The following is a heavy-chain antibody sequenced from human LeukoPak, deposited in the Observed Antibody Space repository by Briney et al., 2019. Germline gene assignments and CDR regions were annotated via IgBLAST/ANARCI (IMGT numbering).Heavy chain of an antibody. CDR3: TRPRGSSDYGGNST. Sequence: GGSLRLSCAASGFTFSGSATHWVRQASGKGLEWVGRIRSKANSYAAAYAASVKGRFTISRDDSKNTAYLQMNSLKTEDTAVYYCTRPRGSSDYGGNSTWGQGTLSPSPQ. V-gene: IGHV3-73*01. J-gene: IGHJ4*02. CDR2: IRSKANSYAA. CDR1: GFTFSGSA. D-gene: IGHD4-23*01.